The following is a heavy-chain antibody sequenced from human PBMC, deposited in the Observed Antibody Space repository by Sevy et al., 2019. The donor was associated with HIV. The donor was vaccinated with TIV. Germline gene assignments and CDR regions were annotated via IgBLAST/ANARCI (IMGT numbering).Heavy chain of an antibody. CDR1: GFTVSSNY. Sequence: GGSLRLSCAASGFTVSSNYMSWVRQAPGKGLEWVSVIYRGGSTYYADSVKGRFTISRDNSKNTLYLQMNSLRAEDTAVYYCARSGSGGLNGAFDIWGQGTMVTVSS. D-gene: IGHD2-8*01. V-gene: IGHV3-53*01. CDR2: IYRGGST. CDR3: ARSGSGGLNGAFDI. J-gene: IGHJ3*02.